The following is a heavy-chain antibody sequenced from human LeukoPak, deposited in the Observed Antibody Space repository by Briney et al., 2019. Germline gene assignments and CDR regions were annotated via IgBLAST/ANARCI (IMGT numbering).Heavy chain of an antibody. D-gene: IGHD2/OR15-2a*01. CDR3: STWAFYHCLDV. Sequence: GGSLRLPCAASGFAFAGYDRHWVRQIPGKGLECVAHIHANGGSNYYADSVKGRFTDSRDNGKNSLLLQMDSLTSDDTASYYCSTWAFYHCLDVWGQGATVTVSS. V-gene: IGHV3-43*02. CDR1: GFAFAGYD. CDR2: IHANGGSN. J-gene: IGHJ6*02.